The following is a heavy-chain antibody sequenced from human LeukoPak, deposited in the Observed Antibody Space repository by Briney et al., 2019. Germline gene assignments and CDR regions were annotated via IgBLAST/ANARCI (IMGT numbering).Heavy chain of an antibody. D-gene: IGHD3-3*01. V-gene: IGHV4-38-2*01. J-gene: IGHJ4*02. CDR3: ARYDSRGSAATKFDY. Sequence: KPSETLSLTCAVPGYSLGKNYYWGWIRQSPGKGREGIGRIYGRASTSYNPSLMNRFTMSVDTSKNHFSLQLTSVTAADTAVYYCARYDSRGSAATKFDYWGPGIQVTVSS. CDR1: GYSLGKNYY. CDR2: IYGRAST.